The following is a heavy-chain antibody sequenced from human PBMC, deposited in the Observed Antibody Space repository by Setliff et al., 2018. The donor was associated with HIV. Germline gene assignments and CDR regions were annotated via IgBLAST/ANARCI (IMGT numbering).Heavy chain of an antibody. V-gene: IGHV4-61*09. D-gene: IGHD3-9*01. J-gene: IGHJ4*02. CDR1: GASISSGTYF. CDR2: IYSIGST. CDR3: AKDHGPKLLYFDWFLWGLSHFDS. Sequence: SETLSLTCTVSGASISSGTYFWTWVRQPAGQGLEWVGHIYSIGSTKYNPSLQSRVTMSRDTSKNQFSLHLRSVTAADTAVYYCAKDHGPKLLYFDWFLWGLSHFDSWGQGTLVTVSS.